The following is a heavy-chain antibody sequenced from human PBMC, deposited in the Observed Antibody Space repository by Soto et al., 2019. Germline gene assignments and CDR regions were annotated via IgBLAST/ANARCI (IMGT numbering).Heavy chain of an antibody. CDR3: AREPTPDDTYGYYCFFDY. Sequence: PSETLSLTCTVSGGFISSGDYYWSWLRQSPXKGLEWIGYIHYSGSSYYHPSIKSRVTISLDTTKNQFSLNLSSMTAADTAVYYCAREPTPDDTYGYYCFFDYWGQGTLVTVSS. CDR1: GGFISSGDYY. J-gene: IGHJ4*02. V-gene: IGHV4-30-4*01. CDR2: IHYSGSS. D-gene: IGHD3-22*01.